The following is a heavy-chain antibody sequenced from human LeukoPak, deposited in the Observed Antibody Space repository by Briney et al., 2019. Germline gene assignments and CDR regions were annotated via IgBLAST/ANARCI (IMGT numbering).Heavy chain of an antibody. V-gene: IGHV1-8*03. CDR2: MNPNSGNT. J-gene: IGHJ4*02. CDR3: ARGRRYYYDSSGYYYEVPFDY. D-gene: IGHD3-22*01. CDR1: NYTFTSYG. Sequence: ASVKVSCKASNYTFTSYGISWVRQATGQGLEWMGWMNPNSGNTGYAQKFQGRVTITRNTSISTAYMELSSLRSEDTAVYYCARGRRYYYDSSGYYYEVPFDYWGQGTLVTVSS.